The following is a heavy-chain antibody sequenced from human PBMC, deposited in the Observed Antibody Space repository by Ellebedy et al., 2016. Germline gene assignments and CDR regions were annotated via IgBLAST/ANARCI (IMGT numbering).Heavy chain of an antibody. D-gene: IGHD2-15*01. V-gene: IGHV4-34*01. CDR3: SRGGGYCSGGCCQRVGTSLDY. CDR1: GGSFSGYY. Sequence: SETLSLACAVYGGSFSGYYWSWIRQPPGKGLEWIGEINHSGSTNYNPSLKSRVTISVDTSKNQFSLKLSSVTAADTAVYYCSRGGGYCSGGCCQRVGTSLDYWGQGTLVTVSS. CDR2: INHSGST. J-gene: IGHJ4*02.